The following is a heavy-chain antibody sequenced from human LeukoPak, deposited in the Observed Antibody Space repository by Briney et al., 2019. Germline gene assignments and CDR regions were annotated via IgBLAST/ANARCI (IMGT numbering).Heavy chain of an antibody. Sequence: GGSLRLSCAASGFTFSSYAMPWVRQAPGKGLEWVSGISGSGGSANYADSVKGRFTISRDKSKNMLYLQMNSLRAEDTAVYYCAKLDIVVVPAAVIDYWGQGTLVTVSS. D-gene: IGHD2-2*01. CDR1: GFTFSSYA. CDR2: ISGSGGSA. CDR3: AKLDIVVVPAAVIDY. V-gene: IGHV3-23*01. J-gene: IGHJ4*02.